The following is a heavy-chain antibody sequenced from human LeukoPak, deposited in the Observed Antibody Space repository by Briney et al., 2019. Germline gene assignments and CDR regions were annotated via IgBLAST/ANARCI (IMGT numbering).Heavy chain of an antibody. Sequence: GGSLRLSCAASGFTFSGYSMNWVRQAPWKGLEWVSSISSSSSYIYYADSVKGRFTISRDNAKNSLYLQMNSLRAEDTAVYYCAKENSYGPYYYCYYYMDVWGKGTTVTVSS. J-gene: IGHJ6*03. CDR1: GFTFSGYS. D-gene: IGHD5-18*01. CDR2: ISSSSSYI. CDR3: AKENSYGPYYYCYYYMDV. V-gene: IGHV3-21*01.